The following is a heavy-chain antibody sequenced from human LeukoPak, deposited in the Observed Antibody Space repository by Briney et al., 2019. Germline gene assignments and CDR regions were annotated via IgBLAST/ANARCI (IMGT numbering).Heavy chain of an antibody. CDR2: IYYSGTT. Sequence: SETLSLTCTVSGGSISSYYWSWIRQPPGKGLEWIGYIYYSGTTNYNTSLKSRVTISVDTSKNQFSLKLSSVTAADTAVYYCARNKYYYGSGNYGVPNWFDPWGQGTLVTVSS. CDR1: GGSISSYY. CDR3: ARNKYYYGSGNYGVPNWFDP. D-gene: IGHD3-10*01. J-gene: IGHJ5*02. V-gene: IGHV4-59*08.